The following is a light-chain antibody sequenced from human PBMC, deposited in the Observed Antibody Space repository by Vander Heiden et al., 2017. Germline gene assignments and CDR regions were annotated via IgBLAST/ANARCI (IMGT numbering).Light chain of an antibody. V-gene: IGLV3-1*01. CDR3: QAWDSSTAQGV. J-gene: IGLJ2*01. Sequence: SYELTQPPSVSVSPGQTASINCSGEKLGDKYACWYQQKPGQSPVLVIYQDSKRPSGIPGRVACSNSGNTATLTISGTQAMDEADYYCQAWDSSTAQGVFGGGTKMTVL. CDR1: KLGDKY. CDR2: QDS.